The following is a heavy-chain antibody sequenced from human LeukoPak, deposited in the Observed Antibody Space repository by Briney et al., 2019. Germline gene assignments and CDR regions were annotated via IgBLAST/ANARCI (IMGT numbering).Heavy chain of an antibody. D-gene: IGHD6-13*01. CDR3: ARRSSSQPPNY. CDR2: MSYSGST. CDR1: GGSISSNSYF. J-gene: IGHJ4*02. Sequence: PSETLSLTCTVSGGSISSNSYFWGRIRQPPGKGLEWVGSMSYSGSTYYNPSLKSRVTISVDTSKNQFSLKLSSVTAADTAVYYCARRSSSQPPNYWGQGTLVTVSS. V-gene: IGHV4-39*01.